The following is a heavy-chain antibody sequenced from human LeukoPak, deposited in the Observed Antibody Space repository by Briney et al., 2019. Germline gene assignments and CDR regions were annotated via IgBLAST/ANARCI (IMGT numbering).Heavy chain of an antibody. CDR2: IYPDDSDT. CDR3: ARLGGVTYYFGSGSYPNWYFDL. J-gene: IGHJ2*01. D-gene: IGHD3-10*01. V-gene: IGHV5-51*01. Sequence: GESLKISCKASGYSFTTYWIGWVRQMPGKGLECMGIIYPDDSDTTYSPSFQGQVTISADKSFSTAYLQWSSLKASDTAIYYCARLGGVTYYFGSGSYPNWYFDLWGRGTLVTVSS. CDR1: GYSFTTYW.